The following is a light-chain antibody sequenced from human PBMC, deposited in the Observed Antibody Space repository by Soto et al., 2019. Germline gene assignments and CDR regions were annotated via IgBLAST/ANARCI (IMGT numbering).Light chain of an antibody. V-gene: IGKV3-20*01. Sequence: ENVLTRSPGTLSFSPGERATLSCRASQSVSSSYLAWYQQKPGQAPRLLIYGASSRATGIPDRFSGSGSGTDFTLTISRLEPEHLAVYYCQQYGSSLPTFGGGTKVDIK. J-gene: IGKJ4*01. CDR2: GAS. CDR1: QSVSSSY. CDR3: QQYGSSLPT.